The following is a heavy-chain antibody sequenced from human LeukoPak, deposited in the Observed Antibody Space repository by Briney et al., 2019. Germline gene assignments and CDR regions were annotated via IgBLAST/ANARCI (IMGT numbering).Heavy chain of an antibody. V-gene: IGHV3-23*01. CDR1: GFTFSSYA. CDR2: ISGSGGST. Sequence: PGGSLRLSCAASGFTFSSYAMSWVRQAPGKGLEWVSAISGSGGSTYYADSVKGRFTISRGNSKNTLYLQMNSLRAEDTAVYYCAKDQRQQGYSYGYGYWGQGTLVTVSS. D-gene: IGHD5-18*01. CDR3: AKDQRQQGYSYGYGY. J-gene: IGHJ4*02.